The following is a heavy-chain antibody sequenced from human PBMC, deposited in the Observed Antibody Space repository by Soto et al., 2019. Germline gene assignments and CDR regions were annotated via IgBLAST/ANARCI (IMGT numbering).Heavy chain of an antibody. CDR2: INAYSGNT. D-gene: IGHD2-2*01. Sequence: QVQLVQSGAEVKKPGASVKVSCKASSATFPSYGISWVRQAPGQGLEWMGWINAYSGNTKYAQNFQGRVTMTSDTSTSTAYMELRSLISDDTAVYYCAREYCSSISCYGPDYWCQGTLVTVSS. CDR3: AREYCSSISCYGPDY. V-gene: IGHV1-18*01. CDR1: SATFPSYG. J-gene: IGHJ4*02.